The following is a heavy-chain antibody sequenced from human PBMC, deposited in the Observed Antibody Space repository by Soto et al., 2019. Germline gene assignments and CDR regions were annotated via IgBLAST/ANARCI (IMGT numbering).Heavy chain of an antibody. J-gene: IGHJ5*02. CDR1: GGFISSGGYY. D-gene: IGHD3-22*01. Sequence: QVQLQESGPGLVKPSQTLSLTCTVSGGFISSGGYYWSWIRQHPGKGLEWIGSTYYSGSTYYNGFLKSRVTISVDTSKNQFCLKLSSVAAADTCVYYCARDHSDYDSSCYFVNSFDPWGQGTLVTVSS. V-gene: IGHV4-31*03. CDR3: ARDHSDYDSSCYFVNSFDP. CDR2: TYYSGST.